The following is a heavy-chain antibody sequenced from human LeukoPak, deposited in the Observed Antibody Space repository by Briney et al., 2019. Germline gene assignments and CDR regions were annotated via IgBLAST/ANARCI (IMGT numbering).Heavy chain of an antibody. CDR2: IYTSGST. CDR1: GGSISSYY. D-gene: IGHD5-18*01. J-gene: IGHJ6*03. Sequence: SSEALSLTCTVSGGSISSYYWSWIRQPPGKGLEWIGYIYTSGSTNYNPSLKSRVTISVDTSKNQFSLKLSSVTAADTAVYYCARSYSWGYYYYMDVWGKGTTVTVSS. V-gene: IGHV4-4*09. CDR3: ARSYSWGYYYYMDV.